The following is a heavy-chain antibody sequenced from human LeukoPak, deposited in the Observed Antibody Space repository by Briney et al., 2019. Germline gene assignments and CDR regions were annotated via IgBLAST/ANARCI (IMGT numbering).Heavy chain of an antibody. J-gene: IGHJ4*02. CDR2: INPNSGGT. V-gene: IGHV1-2*02. CDR3: ARDCIEVGYSSSWCHDY. CDR1: GYTFTSYY. Sequence: GASVKVSCKASGYTFTSYYMHWVRQAPGQGLEWLGWINPNSGGTNYAQKFQGRVTMTRDTSISTAYMELSRLRSDDTAVYYCARDCIEVGYSSSWCHDYWGQGTLVTVSS. D-gene: IGHD6-13*01.